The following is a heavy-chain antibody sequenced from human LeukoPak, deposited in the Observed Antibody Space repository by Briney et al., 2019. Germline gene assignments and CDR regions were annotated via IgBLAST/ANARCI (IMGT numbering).Heavy chain of an antibody. CDR2: IYYSGST. Sequence: SETLSLTCTVSGGSISSYYWSWIRQPPGKGLEWIGYIYYSGSTNYNPSLKSRVTISVDTSKTQFSLKLSSVTAADTAVYYCAREGAYFDGSGSYYNSGIDYWGQGTLVTVSS. J-gene: IGHJ4*02. V-gene: IGHV4-59*01. CDR1: GGSISSYY. D-gene: IGHD3-10*01. CDR3: AREGAYFDGSGSYYNSGIDY.